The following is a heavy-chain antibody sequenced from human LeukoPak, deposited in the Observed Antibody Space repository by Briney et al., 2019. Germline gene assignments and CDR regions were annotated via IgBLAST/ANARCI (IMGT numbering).Heavy chain of an antibody. CDR2: ISSSSSYI. Sequence: PGGSLRLSCAASGFTFSSYSMNWVRQAPGKGLEWVSSISSSSSYIYYVDSVKGRFTISRDNAKNSLYLQMNSLRAEDTAVYYCARAGHYDFWSGYYRTVLDYWGQGTLVTVSS. CDR1: GFTFSSYS. V-gene: IGHV3-21*01. CDR3: ARAGHYDFWSGYYRTVLDY. J-gene: IGHJ4*02. D-gene: IGHD3-3*01.